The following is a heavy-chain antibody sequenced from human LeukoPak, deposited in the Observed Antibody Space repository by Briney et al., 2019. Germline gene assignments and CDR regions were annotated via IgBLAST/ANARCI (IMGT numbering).Heavy chain of an antibody. D-gene: IGHD2-8*01. J-gene: IGHJ5*02. Sequence: SETLSLTCAVYGGSFSGYYWSWIRQPPGKGLEWIGYIYYSGSTYYNPSLKSRVTISVDTSKNQFSLKLSSVTAADTAVYYCARDFGYANWFDPWGQGTLVTVSS. CDR3: ARDFGYANWFDP. CDR1: GGSFSGYY. V-gene: IGHV4-34*01. CDR2: IYYSGST.